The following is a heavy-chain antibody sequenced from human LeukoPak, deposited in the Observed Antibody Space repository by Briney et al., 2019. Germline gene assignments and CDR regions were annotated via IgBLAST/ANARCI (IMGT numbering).Heavy chain of an antibody. CDR3: ARCLVGPDY. J-gene: IGHJ4*02. Sequence: GGSLRLSCAASGFTFSSYGMHWVRQAPGKGLEWVAFIRYDGSNKYYAGSVKGRFTISRDNAKNTLYLQMNSLTAEDTAVYHCARCLVGPDYWGQGTLVTVSS. CDR1: GFTFSSYG. V-gene: IGHV3-30*02. CDR2: IRYDGSNK. D-gene: IGHD1-26*01.